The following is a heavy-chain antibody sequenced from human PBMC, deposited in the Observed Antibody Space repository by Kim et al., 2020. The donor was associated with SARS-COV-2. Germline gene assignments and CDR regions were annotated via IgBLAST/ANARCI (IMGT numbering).Heavy chain of an antibody. V-gene: IGHV4-39*01. CDR3: ARHSGSYSLSDYGMD. CDR1: GGSVNTTTYY. Sequence: SETLSLTCTVSGGSVNTTTYYWGWIRQPPGKGLEWIGSIHYGGVTYYNPSLKRRVNISVDASKNQFSVKLSSVTAADTAVYYCARHSGSYSLSDYGMD. CDR2: IHYGGVT. J-gene: IGHJ6*01. D-gene: IGHD1-26*01.